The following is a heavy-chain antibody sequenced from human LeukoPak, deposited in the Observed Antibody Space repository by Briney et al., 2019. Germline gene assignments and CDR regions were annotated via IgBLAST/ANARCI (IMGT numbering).Heavy chain of an antibody. V-gene: IGHV3-7*01. J-gene: IGHJ4*02. Sequence: GGSLRLSCAAPGFTFSSYWMNWVRQAPGKGLKWVANINQDGSEKCYVDSVKGRFTISRDNGKNSLYLQLNSLRAEDTAVYYCAREGPGEYFDYWGQGTLVTVSS. CDR1: GFTFSSYW. CDR3: AREGPGEYFDY. D-gene: IGHD3-10*01. CDR2: INQDGSEK.